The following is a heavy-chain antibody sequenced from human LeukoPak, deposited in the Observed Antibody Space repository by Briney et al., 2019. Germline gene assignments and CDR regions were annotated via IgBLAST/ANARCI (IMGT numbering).Heavy chain of an antibody. D-gene: IGHD3-10*01. CDR1: GFTFSSYS. CDR3: AREERSITMVRGCNDY. CDR2: ISSSSSSTI. J-gene: IGHJ4*02. V-gene: IGHV3-48*04. Sequence: PGGSLRLSCAASGFTFSSYSMNWVRQAPGKGLEWVSYISSSSSSTIYYADSVKGRFTISRDNAKNSLYLQMNSLRAEDTAVYYCAREERSITMVRGCNDYWGQGTLVTVSS.